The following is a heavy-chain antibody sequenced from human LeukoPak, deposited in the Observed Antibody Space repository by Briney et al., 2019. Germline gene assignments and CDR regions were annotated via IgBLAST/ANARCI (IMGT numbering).Heavy chain of an antibody. V-gene: IGHV4-39*01. CDR2: VYYGGST. D-gene: IGHD6-13*01. CDR3: ARHKVLGIAAAPYYFDS. Sequence: SETLSLTCTVSGGSISGSSYFGGWIRQPPGKGLEWIGCVYYGGSTYYNPSLKSRVTISVERSEHQFSLNLHSVTAADPALYYCARHKVLGIAAAPYYFDSWGQGTLVTVSS. J-gene: IGHJ4*02. CDR1: GGSISGSSYF.